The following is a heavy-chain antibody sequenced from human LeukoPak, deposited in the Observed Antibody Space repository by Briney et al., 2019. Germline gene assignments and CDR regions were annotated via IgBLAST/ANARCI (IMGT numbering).Heavy chain of an antibody. Sequence: GASVKVSCKASGYTFTSYGISWVRLAPGHGLEWMGWISAYNGNRKYEKKLQGRVTMTTDTATSTAYMELGSLRADDTAVYYCARDRWGVNYYQYMDVWGKGTTVTISS. CDR2: ISAYNGNR. CDR1: GYTFTSYG. V-gene: IGHV1-18*01. CDR3: ARDRWGVNYYQYMDV. J-gene: IGHJ6*03. D-gene: IGHD3-10*01.